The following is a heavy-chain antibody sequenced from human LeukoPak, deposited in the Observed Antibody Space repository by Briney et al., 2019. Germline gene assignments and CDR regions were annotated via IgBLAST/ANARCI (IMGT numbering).Heavy chain of an antibody. V-gene: IGHV4-4*07. CDR3: ARGFTIFGEKGYYFDY. CDR2: IYTSGST. J-gene: IGHJ4*02. D-gene: IGHD3-3*01. CDR1: TGSISGYY. Sequence: SETLSLTCTVSTGSISGYYWSWIRQPAGKGLEWIGRIYTSGSTNYNPSLKSRVTMSVDTSKNQFSLKLSSVTAADTAVYYCARGFTIFGEKGYYFDYWGQGTLVTVSS.